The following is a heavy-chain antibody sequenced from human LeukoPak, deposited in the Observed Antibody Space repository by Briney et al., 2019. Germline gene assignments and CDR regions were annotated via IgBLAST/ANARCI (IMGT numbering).Heavy chain of an antibody. CDR2: IYYSGST. CDR1: GGSISSYY. CDR3: AREPLRCSGGSCYSGFDP. V-gene: IGHV4-59*01. Sequence: PSETLSLTCTVSGGSISSYYWSWIRQPPGKGLEWIGYIYYSGSTNYNPSLKSRVTTSVDTSKNQFSLKLSSVTAADTAVYYCAREPLRCSGGSCYSGFDPWGQGTLVTVSS. J-gene: IGHJ5*02. D-gene: IGHD2-15*01.